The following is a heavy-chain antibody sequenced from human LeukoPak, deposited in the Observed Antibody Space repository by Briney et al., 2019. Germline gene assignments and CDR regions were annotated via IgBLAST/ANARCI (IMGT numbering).Heavy chain of an antibody. J-gene: IGHJ4*02. CDR2: ISRSGSTI. CDR3: ARVVSSGYYGVDY. V-gene: IGHV3-11*01. CDR1: GFTFSDYY. Sequence: PGGSLRLSCAASGFTFSDYYMSWIRQAPGKGLEWVSYISRSGSTIYYADSVKGRFTISRDNAKNSLYLQMNSLRAEDTAVYYCARVVSSGYYGVDYWGQGTLVTVSS. D-gene: IGHD3-22*01.